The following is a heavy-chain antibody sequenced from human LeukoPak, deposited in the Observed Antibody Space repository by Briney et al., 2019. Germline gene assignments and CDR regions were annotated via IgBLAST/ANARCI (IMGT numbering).Heavy chain of an antibody. J-gene: IGHJ4*02. CDR1: GYTFSSYG. D-gene: IGHD2-15*01. Sequence: ASVKVSCKASGYTFSSYGISWVRQAPGQGLEWLGYISAYNGNTKYEQKVQGRITMTTDTSTSTAYMEMRSLRSDDTAVYYCARDCSGSSCYWIHWGQGTLVTVSS. CDR3: ARDCSGSSCYWIH. CDR2: ISAYNGNT. V-gene: IGHV1-18*01.